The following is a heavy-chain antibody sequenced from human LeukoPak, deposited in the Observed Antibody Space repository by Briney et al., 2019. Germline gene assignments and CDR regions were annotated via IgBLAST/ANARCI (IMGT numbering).Heavy chain of an antibody. CDR2: ISSNGST. CDR3: ARRGGPRLDY. V-gene: IGHV4-61*02. D-gene: IGHD2-15*01. Sequence: SQTLSLTCTVSGDSISSGDYYWSWIRQPAGKGLEWIGRISSNGSTNYNPSLKSRVTISVDTSKNQFSLKLSSVTAADTAVYYCARRGGPRLDYWGQGTLVTVSS. J-gene: IGHJ4*02. CDR1: GDSISSGDYY.